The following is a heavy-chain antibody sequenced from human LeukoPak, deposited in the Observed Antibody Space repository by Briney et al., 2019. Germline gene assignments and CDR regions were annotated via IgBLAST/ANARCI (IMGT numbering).Heavy chain of an antibody. J-gene: IGHJ4*02. D-gene: IGHD1-26*01. CDR2: ISGSGGET. CDR3: AKPTHRGATLYYFDY. Sequence: PGGSLRPSCAASGFTFSSYAMNWVRQAPGKGLEWVSQISGSGGETYYADSVKGRFTISRDNSKNTLYLQMNSLRAEDTAVYYCAKPTHRGATLYYFDYWGQGTLVTVSS. V-gene: IGHV3-23*01. CDR1: GFTFSSYA.